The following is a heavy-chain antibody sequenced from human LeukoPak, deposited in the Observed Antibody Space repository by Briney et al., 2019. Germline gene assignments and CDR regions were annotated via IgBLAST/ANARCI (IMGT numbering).Heavy chain of an antibody. CDR2: IYASGSN. J-gene: IGHJ6*03. Sequence: SETLSFTGTGSGVTSSSYYWSWIRQRPGQGLEWIVYIYASGSNKYNPHRKSRITMTVDTSKNQLALKLSTVTAADTAVYYCARLDASYYYDYYLDVWGKGTTVTVSS. CDR3: ARLDASYYYDYYLDV. V-gene: IGHV4-4*09. CDR1: GVTSSSYY.